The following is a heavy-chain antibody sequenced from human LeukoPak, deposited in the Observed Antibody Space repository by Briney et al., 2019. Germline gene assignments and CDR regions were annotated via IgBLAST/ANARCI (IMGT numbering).Heavy chain of an antibody. CDR3: ARAPAGYSSNWYIY. Sequence: GASVKVSCKASGYTFTSYGISWVRQAPGQGLEWMGWISAYNGNTNYAQKLQGRVTMTTDTSTSTAYMELRSLRSDDTAVYYCARAPAGYSSNWYIYWGQGTLVTVSS. J-gene: IGHJ4*02. CDR1: GYTFTSYG. D-gene: IGHD6-13*01. V-gene: IGHV1-18*01. CDR2: ISAYNGNT.